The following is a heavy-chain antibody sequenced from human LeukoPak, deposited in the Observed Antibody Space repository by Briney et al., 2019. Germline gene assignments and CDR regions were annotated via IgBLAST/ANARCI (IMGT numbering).Heavy chain of an antibody. D-gene: IGHD4-17*01. V-gene: IGHV3-66*01. Sequence: GGSLRLSCAASGFTVSSNYMSWVRQAPGKGLEWVSAIYTGGSTYYAGSVKGRFTISRDNSKNTLYLQMNSLRAEDTAVYYCARDPNGDYIGAFDFRGQGTMVTVSS. J-gene: IGHJ3*01. CDR2: IYTGGST. CDR1: GFTVSSNY. CDR3: ARDPNGDYIGAFDF.